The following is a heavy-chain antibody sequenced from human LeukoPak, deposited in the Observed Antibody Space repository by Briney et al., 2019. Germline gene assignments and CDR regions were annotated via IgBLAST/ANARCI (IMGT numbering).Heavy chain of an antibody. D-gene: IGHD6-19*01. J-gene: IGHJ4*02. CDR3: AKALQWLGNFDY. Sequence: GGSLRLSCAASGFTFSSYAMSWVRQAPGKGLEWVSAISGSAGSTYYADSVKGRFTISRDNSKNTLYLQMNSLRAEDTAVYYCAKALQWLGNFDYWGQGTLVTVSS. CDR1: GFTFSSYA. V-gene: IGHV3-23*01. CDR2: ISGSAGST.